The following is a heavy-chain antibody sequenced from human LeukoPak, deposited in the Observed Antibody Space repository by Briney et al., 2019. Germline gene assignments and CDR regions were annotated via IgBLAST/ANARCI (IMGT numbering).Heavy chain of an antibody. V-gene: IGHV4-59*08. D-gene: IGHD6-19*01. Sequence: SETLSLTCTVSGGSISSYYWSWIRQPPGKGLEWIGYIYYSGSTNYNPSLKSRVTISVDTSKNQFSLKLSSVTAADTAVHYCARHPGLAVAGYKAFDIWGQGTMVTVSS. J-gene: IGHJ3*02. CDR3: ARHPGLAVAGYKAFDI. CDR1: GGSISSYY. CDR2: IYYSGST.